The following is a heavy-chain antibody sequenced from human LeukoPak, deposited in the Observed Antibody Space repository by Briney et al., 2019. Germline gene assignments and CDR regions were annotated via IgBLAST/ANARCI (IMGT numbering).Heavy chain of an antibody. Sequence: SETLSLTCAVYGGSFSGYYWSWIRQPPGKGLEWIGEINHSGSTNYNPSLKSRVTISVDTSKNQFSLKLSSVTAADTAVYYCASTQRSGYGDPSEYILRDAFDIWGQGTMVTVSS. CDR3: ASTQRSGYGDPSEYILRDAFDI. V-gene: IGHV4-34*01. CDR1: GGSFSGYY. J-gene: IGHJ3*02. D-gene: IGHD3-3*01. CDR2: INHSGST.